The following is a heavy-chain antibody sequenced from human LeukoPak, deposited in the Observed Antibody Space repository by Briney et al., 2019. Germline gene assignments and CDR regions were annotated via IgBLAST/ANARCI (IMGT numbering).Heavy chain of an antibody. CDR1: GYSFTDYY. D-gene: IGHD6-13*01. V-gene: IGHV1-2*02. J-gene: IGHJ5*02. CDR2: INPNSGGT. Sequence: ASVKVSCKASGYSFTDYYLHWLRQAPGQGLEWMGWINPNSGGTNYEQKFQGRVTMTRDTSMSTAYMELSSLRSDDTAVYYCARADSSNWYWFDPWGQGTLVTVSS. CDR3: ARADSSNWYWFDP.